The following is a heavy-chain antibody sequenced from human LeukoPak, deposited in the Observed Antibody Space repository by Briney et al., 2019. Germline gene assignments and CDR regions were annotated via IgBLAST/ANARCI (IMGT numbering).Heavy chain of an antibody. CDR2: IYYSGST. J-gene: IGHJ4*02. CDR3: ARGLYCSGGSCFYDY. V-gene: IGHV4-59*01. D-gene: IGHD2-15*01. Sequence: SETLSLTCTVSGGSISSYCWSWVRQPPGKGREWLGYIYYSGSTNYNPSRKSGVTISVDTSKNQFSLKLSSVTAADTAVYYCARGLYCSGGSCFYDYWGQGTLVTVSS. CDR1: GGSISSYC.